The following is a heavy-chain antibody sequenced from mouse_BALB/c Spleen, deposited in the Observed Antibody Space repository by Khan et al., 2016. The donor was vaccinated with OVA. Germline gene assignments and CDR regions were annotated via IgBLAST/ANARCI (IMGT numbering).Heavy chain of an antibody. V-gene: IGHV1-22*01. CDR3: ARDARRY. Sequence: EVQLQQSGPELVKPGASVKMSCKTSGYTFTEYTLHWVKQSHGKSLEWIGVIDPKNGVTSYIQKFKGKATLTVDKSSSTAYMEFRSLTSEDSAVYYCARDARRYWGQGTSVTVSS. CDR2: IDPKNGVT. CDR1: GYTFTEYT. J-gene: IGHJ4*01.